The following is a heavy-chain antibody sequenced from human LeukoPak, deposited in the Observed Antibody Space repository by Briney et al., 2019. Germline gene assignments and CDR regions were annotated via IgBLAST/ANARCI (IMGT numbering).Heavy chain of an antibody. D-gene: IGHD2-2*01. J-gene: IGHJ6*02. CDR3: AKGRSASCYGGMDV. V-gene: IGHV3-23*01. Sequence: GGSLRLSCAASGFTFSSSAMSWVRQAPGKGLEWVSSICGGGSTYYADSVKGRFTISRDNSNNTLYLQMNSLRADDTAVYYCAKGRSASCYGGMDVWGQGTTVTVSS. CDR1: GFTFSSSA. CDR2: ICGGGST.